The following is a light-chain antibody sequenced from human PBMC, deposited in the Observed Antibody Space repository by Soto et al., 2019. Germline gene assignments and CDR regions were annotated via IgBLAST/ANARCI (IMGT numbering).Light chain of an antibody. V-gene: IGLV3-21*02. J-gene: IGLJ1*01. CDR2: DDS. CDR1: RIGSKS. CDR3: QVWDSSRDHHV. Sequence: SYELTQPPSVSVAPGQTARITCGGNRIGSKSVQWYEQKAGQAPVLVDYDDSDRPSGIPGRFSGSKSGNTATLTISDVGAGDDAGYYCQVWDSSRDHHVFGPGTKDTVL.